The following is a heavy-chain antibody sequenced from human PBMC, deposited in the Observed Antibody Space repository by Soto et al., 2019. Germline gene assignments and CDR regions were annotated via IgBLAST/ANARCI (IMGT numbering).Heavy chain of an antibody. CDR2: IIPIFGTA. CDR3: ASSSRGYSGYDSAYYYYGMDV. CDR1: GGTFSSYA. J-gene: IGHJ6*02. D-gene: IGHD5-12*01. V-gene: IGHV1-69*13. Sequence: SVKVSCKASGGTFSSYAISWVRQAPGQGLEWMGGIIPIFGTANYAQKFQGRVTITADESTGTAYMELSSLRSEDTAVYYCASSSRGYSGYDSAYYYYGMDVWGQGTTVTVSS.